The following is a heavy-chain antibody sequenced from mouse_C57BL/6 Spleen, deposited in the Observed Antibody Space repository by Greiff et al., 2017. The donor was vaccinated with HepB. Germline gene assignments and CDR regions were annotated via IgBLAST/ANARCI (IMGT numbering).Heavy chain of an antibody. CDR1: GYAFSSYW. CDR2: IYPGDGDT. J-gene: IGHJ1*03. Sequence: QVHVKQSGAELVKPGASVKISCKASGYAFSSYWMNWVKQRPGKGLEWIGQIYPGDGDTNYNGKFKGKATLTADKSSSTAYMQLSSLTSEDSAVYFCARSGDYGSSSYWYFDVWGTGTTVTVSS. D-gene: IGHD1-1*01. CDR3: ARSGDYGSSSYWYFDV. V-gene: IGHV1-80*01.